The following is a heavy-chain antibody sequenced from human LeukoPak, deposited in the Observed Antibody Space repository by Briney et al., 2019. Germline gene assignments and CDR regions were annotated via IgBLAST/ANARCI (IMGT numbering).Heavy chain of an antibody. V-gene: IGHV4-59*01. CDR2: IYYSGST. D-gene: IGHD3-22*01. CDR1: GGSISSYY. J-gene: IGHJ5*02. Sequence: PSETQSLTCTVSGGSISSYYWSWIRQPPGKGLEWIGYIYYSGSTNYNPSLKSQVTISVDTSKNQFSLKLSSVTAADTAVYYCARGPYYDSRRAFDPWGQGTQVTVSS. CDR3: ARGPYYDSRRAFDP.